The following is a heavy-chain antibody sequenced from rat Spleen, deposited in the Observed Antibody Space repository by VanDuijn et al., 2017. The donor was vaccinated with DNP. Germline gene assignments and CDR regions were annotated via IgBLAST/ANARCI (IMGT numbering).Heavy chain of an antibody. J-gene: IGHJ2*01. V-gene: IGHV5-20*01. Sequence: EVYLVQSGGGLVQPGRSLRLSCAVSGFTFSDYHMAWVRQTPTMGLEWVAFISSDGDTTYYRDSVKGRFTVSRDNTQSSLYLQMDSLRSEDTATYYCTTDSAYWGQGVMVTVSS. D-gene: IGHD3-2*01. CDR1: GFTFSDYH. CDR2: ISSDGDTT. CDR3: TTDSAY.